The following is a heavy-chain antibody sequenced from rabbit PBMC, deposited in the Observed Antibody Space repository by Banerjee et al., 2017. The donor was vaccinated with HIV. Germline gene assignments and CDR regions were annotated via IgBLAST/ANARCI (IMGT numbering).Heavy chain of an antibody. CDR3: ARDRYTLSSDYSYYFGL. V-gene: IGHV1S45*01. Sequence: QEQLVESGGGLVQPGASLTLTCTASGFSFSSGYWICWVRQAPGKGLEWIGCIGAGSGTTYYATWAKGRFTISKTSSTTVALQMTSLTAADTATCFCARDRYTLSSDYSYYFGLWGPGTLVTVS. CDR2: IGAGSGTT. D-gene: IGHD1-1*01. CDR1: GFSFSSGYW. J-gene: IGHJ4*01.